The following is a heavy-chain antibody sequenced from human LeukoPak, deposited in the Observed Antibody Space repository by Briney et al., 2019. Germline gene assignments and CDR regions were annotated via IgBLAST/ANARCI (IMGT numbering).Heavy chain of an antibody. CDR2: ISYDGRQK. V-gene: IGHV3-30*18. J-gene: IGHJ5*02. CDR3: AKDRMETLIGNWFYP. Sequence: GRCLRLSCAASLFTLSTYGMHRVRPTPGKGGEWVSVISYDGRQKHYAGTVTGRFTISRDNSKNTLYLQMDSLRAEDTAVYYCAKDRMETLIGNWFYPWGQGTLVTVSS. D-gene: IGHD4-23*01. CDR1: LFTLSTYG.